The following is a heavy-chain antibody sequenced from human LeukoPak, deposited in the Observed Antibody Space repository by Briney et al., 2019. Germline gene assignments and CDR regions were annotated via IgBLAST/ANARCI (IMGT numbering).Heavy chain of an antibody. Sequence: GGFPRLSCAASGFTFSNYGMHWVRQAPGKGLEWVALIWYDGSNKYYTDSVKGRLTISRDNSKDTLFLQMNSLRAEDTAVYYCAREGPRGNSQFDYWGQGTLVTVSS. J-gene: IGHJ4*02. CDR2: IWYDGSNK. CDR1: GFTFSNYG. CDR3: AREGPRGNSQFDY. D-gene: IGHD2/OR15-2a*01. V-gene: IGHV3-33*01.